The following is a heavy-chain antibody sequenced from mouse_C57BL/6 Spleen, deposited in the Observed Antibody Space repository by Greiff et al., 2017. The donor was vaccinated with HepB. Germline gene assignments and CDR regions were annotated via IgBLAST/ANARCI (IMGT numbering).Heavy chain of an antibody. D-gene: IGHD2-3*01. CDR3: ARDGRDGLFAY. Sequence: EVKLEESGGGLVKPGGSLKLSCAASGFTFSSYAMSWVRQTPEKRLEWVATISDGGSYTYYPDNVKGRFTISRDNAKNNLYLQMSHLKSEDTAMYYCARDGRDGLFAYWGQGTLVTVSA. CDR1: GFTFSSYA. V-gene: IGHV5-4*01. J-gene: IGHJ3*01. CDR2: ISDGGSYT.